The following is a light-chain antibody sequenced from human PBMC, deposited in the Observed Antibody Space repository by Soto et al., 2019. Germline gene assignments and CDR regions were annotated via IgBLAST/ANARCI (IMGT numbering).Light chain of an antibody. CDR3: KQYYSIPYT. J-gene: IGKJ2*01. CDR2: WAS. V-gene: IGKV4-1*01. CDR1: QSVLFSSNNKNY. Sequence: DIVMTQSPDSLSVSLGERATINCKSSQSVLFSSNNKNYLAWYQQKAGQPPKLLFYWASTRESGVPDRFGGSGSGTDFTLTISSLQAEDVAGYYCKQYYSIPYTFGKGTQLEIK.